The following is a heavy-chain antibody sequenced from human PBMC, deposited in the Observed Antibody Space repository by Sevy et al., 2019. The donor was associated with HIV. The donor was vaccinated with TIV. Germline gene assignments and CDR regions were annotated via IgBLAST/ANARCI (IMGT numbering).Heavy chain of an antibody. CDR2: ISTYNGNT. CDR1: GYTFTTYG. J-gene: IGHJ5*02. CDR3: ARKRNLGEPSDP. V-gene: IGHV1-18*01. D-gene: IGHD3-16*01. Sequence: ASVKVSCKPSGYTFTTYGISWVRQAPGQGLEWMGWISTYNGNTNYAQKSQGRVTMTRDTSTRTAYMELRSLRSDDTAVYYCARKRNLGEPSDPWGQGTLVTVSS.